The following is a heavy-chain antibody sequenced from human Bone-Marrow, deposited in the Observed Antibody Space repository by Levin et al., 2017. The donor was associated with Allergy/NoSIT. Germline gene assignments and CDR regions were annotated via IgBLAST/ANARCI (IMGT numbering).Heavy chain of an antibody. D-gene: IGHD6-19*01. CDR2: ISSSGNTM. Sequence: GGSLRLSCAASGFIFSDYYMSWIRQAPGKGLEWLSYISSSGNTMYYADSVKGRFTISRDNAKKSLYLQMNSLRAEDTAVYYCVRDRRAVAGDYFDYWGQGTLVTVSS. J-gene: IGHJ4*02. V-gene: IGHV3-11*01. CDR1: GFIFSDYY. CDR3: VRDRRAVAGDYFDY.